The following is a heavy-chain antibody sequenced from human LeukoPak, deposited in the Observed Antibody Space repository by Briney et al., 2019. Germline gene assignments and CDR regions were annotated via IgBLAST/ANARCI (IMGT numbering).Heavy chain of an antibody. Sequence: PSETLSLTCTVSGYSISSGYYWGWIRQPPGKGLEWIGSIYHSGSTYYNPSLKSRVTISVDTSKNQFSLKLSSVTAADTAVYYCYVPGEYWGQGTLVTVSS. V-gene: IGHV4-38-2*02. CDR2: IYHSGST. CDR1: GYSISSGYY. CDR3: YVPGEY. D-gene: IGHD3-16*01. J-gene: IGHJ4*02.